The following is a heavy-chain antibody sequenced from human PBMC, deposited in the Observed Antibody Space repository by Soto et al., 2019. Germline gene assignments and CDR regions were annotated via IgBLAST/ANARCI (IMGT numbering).Heavy chain of an antibody. CDR3: GRKGYETGWYYDQ. Sequence: EVQLLESGGGLVQPGGSLRLSCAASGFTFRYYDMFWVRQAPGKGPEWVSFVSTSGGRTEYADYVRGRFTISRENAENTLSLQMNSLAVDETAVYDCGRKGYETGWYYDQWGQGTLVTVSS. CDR2: VSTSGGRT. J-gene: IGHJ4*02. V-gene: IGHV3-23*01. CDR1: GFTFRYYD. D-gene: IGHD6-19*01.